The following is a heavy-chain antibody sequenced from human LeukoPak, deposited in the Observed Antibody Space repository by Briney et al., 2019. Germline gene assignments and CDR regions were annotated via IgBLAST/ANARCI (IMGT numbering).Heavy chain of an antibody. CDR3: AKETSSSFDY. V-gene: IGHV3-23*01. Sequence: RPGGSLRLSCAASGFTFSSYAMNWVRQAPGKGLEWVSGISNSGGSTYCADSVKGRFTISRDNSKNTLYLQMNSLRAEDTAVYYCAKETSSSFDYWGQGTLVTVSS. CDR1: GFTFSSYA. CDR2: ISNSGGST. D-gene: IGHD6-6*01. J-gene: IGHJ4*02.